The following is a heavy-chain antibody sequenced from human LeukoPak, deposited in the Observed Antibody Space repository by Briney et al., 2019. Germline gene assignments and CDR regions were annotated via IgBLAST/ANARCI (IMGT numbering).Heavy chain of an antibody. CDR1: GDSISSGDYY. Sequence: PSETLSLTCTVSGDSISSGDYYWGWIRQPPGKGLDWIGSIYYSGSTYYNPSLKSRFTISVDTSKNQFSLKLSSVTAADTAVYYCVNYYDSSDYQQPNHFDYWGQGTLVTVSS. CDR3: VNYYDSSDYQQPNHFDY. J-gene: IGHJ4*02. D-gene: IGHD3-22*01. CDR2: IYYSGST. V-gene: IGHV4-39*01.